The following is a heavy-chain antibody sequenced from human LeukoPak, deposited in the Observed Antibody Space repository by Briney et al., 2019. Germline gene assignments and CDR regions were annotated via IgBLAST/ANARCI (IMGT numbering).Heavy chain of an antibody. J-gene: IGHJ6*02. CDR2: IYYSGST. CDR3: ARYGGDYYYYYGLDV. D-gene: IGHD4-23*01. Sequence: SETLSLTCTVSGGSISSSSYYWGWIRQLPGKGLEWIGSIYYSGSTYYNPSLKSRVTISVDTSKNQFSLKLSSVTAADTAVYYCARYGGDYYYYYGLDVRGHGTTVTVSS. CDR1: GGSISSSSYY. V-gene: IGHV4-39*01.